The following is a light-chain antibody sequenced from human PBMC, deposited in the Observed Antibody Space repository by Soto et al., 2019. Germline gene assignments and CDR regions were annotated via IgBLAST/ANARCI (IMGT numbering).Light chain of an antibody. J-gene: IGKJ5*01. Sequence: IVLTQSPATLSLSPGERATLACRASQSVTTSLAWYQQKPGQAPRLLIYGASSRATGSPDRFSGSRPCTDLALTISRLDPEDFAVYYCQQYGSSPSITFGQGTRLEIK. CDR3: QQYGSSPSIT. V-gene: IGKV3-20*01. CDR1: QSVTTS. CDR2: GAS.